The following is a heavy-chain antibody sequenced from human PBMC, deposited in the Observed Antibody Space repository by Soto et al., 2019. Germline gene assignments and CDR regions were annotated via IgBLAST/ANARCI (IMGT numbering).Heavy chain of an antibody. CDR2: ISSSSSYI. V-gene: IGHV3-21*01. D-gene: IGHD4-17*01. CDR1: GFTFSSYS. Sequence: GVSLRLSCAASGFTFSSYSMNWVRQAPGKGLEWVSSISSSSSYIYYADSVKGRFTISRDNAKNSLYLQMNSLRAEDTAVYYCARDRPVTTDAFDIWGQGTMVTVSS. CDR3: ARDRPVTTDAFDI. J-gene: IGHJ3*02.